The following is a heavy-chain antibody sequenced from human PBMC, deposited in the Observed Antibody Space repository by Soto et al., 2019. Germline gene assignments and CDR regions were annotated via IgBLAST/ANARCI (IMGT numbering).Heavy chain of an antibody. CDR3: ASSWKQNGMDV. CDR2: INSDGSST. Sequence: EVPLVESGGGLVQPGGSLRLSCAASGFTFSSYWMHWVRQAPGKGLVWVSRINSDGSSTSYADSVKGRFTISRDNAKNTLDLQMNSLRAEDTAVYYCASSWKQNGMDVWGQGTTVTVSS. CDR1: GFTFSSYW. J-gene: IGHJ6*02. V-gene: IGHV3-74*01. D-gene: IGHD1-1*01.